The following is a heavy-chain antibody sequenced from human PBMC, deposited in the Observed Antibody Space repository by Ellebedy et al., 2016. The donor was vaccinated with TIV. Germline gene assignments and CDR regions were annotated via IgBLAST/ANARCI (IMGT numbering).Heavy chain of an antibody. CDR1: GHTSTIYY. Sequence: AASVKVSCKASGHTSTIYYMHWVRQARGQGLEWMGIVSLTGVSTSYAQKFQGRITMTRDTSTSTVYMELSSLRSEDTAVYYCVRDFRGNNWFDPWGQGTLVTVSS. J-gene: IGHJ5*02. CDR2: VSLTGVST. CDR3: VRDFRGNNWFDP. V-gene: IGHV1-46*01. D-gene: IGHD5-24*01.